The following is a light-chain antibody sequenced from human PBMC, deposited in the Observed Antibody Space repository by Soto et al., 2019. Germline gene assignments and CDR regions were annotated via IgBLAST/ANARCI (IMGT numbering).Light chain of an antibody. J-gene: IGKJ2*01. CDR2: GAS. CDR3: QHYDTWPYT. V-gene: IGKV3-15*01. Sequence: IVMTQSPATLSVSPGERATLSCRASHSVSTNLAWYQQRPGQAPRLLIYGASTRAPGIPAGFSGSGSGTEFTLTISSLQSEDFALYFCQHYDTWPYTFGQGTKVDIK. CDR1: HSVSTN.